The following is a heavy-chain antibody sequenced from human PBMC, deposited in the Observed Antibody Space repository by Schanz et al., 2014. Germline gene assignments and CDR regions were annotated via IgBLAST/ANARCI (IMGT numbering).Heavy chain of an antibody. D-gene: IGHD3-10*01. J-gene: IGHJ4*02. Sequence: QVQLVQSGVEVKKPGASVKVSCKASGYSFTGYYMNWVRQAPGQGLEWMGWINTNTGNPTYAQGFTGRFVFSLDTSVSTAYLQISSLKAEDTAVYYCARVRVTMVRGTFRARLYIDYWGQGTLVTVSS. CDR1: GYSFTGYY. CDR2: INTNTGNP. V-gene: IGHV7-4-1*02. CDR3: ARVRVTMVRGTFRARLYIDY.